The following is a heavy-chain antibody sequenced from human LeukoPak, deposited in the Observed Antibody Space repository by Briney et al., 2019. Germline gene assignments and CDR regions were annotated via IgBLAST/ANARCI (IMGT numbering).Heavy chain of an antibody. Sequence: PGGSLRLSCAASGFTFSSYGMHWVRQAPGKGLEWVAVISYDGSNKYYADSVKGRFTISRDNSKNTLYLQMNSLRAEDTAVYYCAKDLSGRAKHFDYWGQGTLVTVSS. J-gene: IGHJ4*02. CDR1: GFTFSSYG. CDR3: AKDLSGRAKHFDY. CDR2: ISYDGSNK. V-gene: IGHV3-30*18. D-gene: IGHD1-26*01.